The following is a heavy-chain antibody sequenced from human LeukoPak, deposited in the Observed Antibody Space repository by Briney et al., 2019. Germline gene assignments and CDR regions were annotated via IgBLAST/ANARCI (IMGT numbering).Heavy chain of an antibody. D-gene: IGHD2-2*01. V-gene: IGHV3-33*01. J-gene: IGHJ6*02. Sequence: GGSLRLSCAASGFTFSSYGMHWVRQAPGKGLEWVAVIWYDGSNKYYADSVKGRFTISRDNSKNTLYLQMNSLRAEDTAVYYCARAIVVVAGAINYYGMDVWGQGTTVTVSS. CDR2: IWYDGSNK. CDR1: GFTFSSYG. CDR3: ARAIVVVAGAINYYGMDV.